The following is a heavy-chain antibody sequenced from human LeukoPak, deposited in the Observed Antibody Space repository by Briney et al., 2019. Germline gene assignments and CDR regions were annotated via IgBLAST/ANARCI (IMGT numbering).Heavy chain of an antibody. CDR2: IYYSGNT. D-gene: IGHD3-9*01. V-gene: IGHV4-39*01. Sequence: PSETLSLTCTVSGGSISSSTYYWGWIRQPPGKGLEWIGHIYYSGNTFYNPSLKSRVTISVDTSKNQFSLKLSSVTAADTAVYYCARQSDILTGYPIDFWGQGNLVTVSS. CDR1: GGSISSSTYY. J-gene: IGHJ4*02. CDR3: ARQSDILTGYPIDF.